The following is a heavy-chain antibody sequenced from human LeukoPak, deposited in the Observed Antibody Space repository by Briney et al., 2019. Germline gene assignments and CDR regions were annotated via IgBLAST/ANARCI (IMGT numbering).Heavy chain of an antibody. CDR1: GFTVSNNS. D-gene: IGHD3-16*01. CDR3: SRARGGDGLPFDY. V-gene: IGHV3-53*01. CDR2: LYSVAST. Sequence: PGGSLRLSCSASGFTVSNNSLSWVRPAPGTGLEWVSLLYSVASTTYADSVRGRFTISRDNSKNTLYLHMNSLRAEDTAVYYCSRARGGDGLPFDYWGQGTLVTVSS. J-gene: IGHJ4*02.